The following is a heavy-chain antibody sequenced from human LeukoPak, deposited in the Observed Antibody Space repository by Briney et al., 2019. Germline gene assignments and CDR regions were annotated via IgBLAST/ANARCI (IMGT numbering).Heavy chain of an antibody. J-gene: IGHJ4*02. V-gene: IGHV4-61*02. Sequence: SQTLSLTCTVSGGSISSGSYYWSWIRQPAGKGLEWIGRIYTSGSTNYNPSLKSRVTISVDTSKNQFSLKLSSVTAADTAVYYCARAYSSGWYYWGQGTLVTVSS. CDR1: GGSISSGSYY. D-gene: IGHD6-19*01. CDR2: IYTSGST. CDR3: ARAYSSGWYY.